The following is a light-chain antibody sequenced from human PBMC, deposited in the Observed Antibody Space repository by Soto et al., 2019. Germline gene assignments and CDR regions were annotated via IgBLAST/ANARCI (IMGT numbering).Light chain of an antibody. V-gene: IGKV4-1*01. J-gene: IGKJ1*01. Sequence: DIVMTQSPDSLAVSLGERATINCKSSQSVLYSSNNKNYLAWYQQKPGQPPKLLIYWASTRESGVPDRFSGSGSGTDFTITISSLQDEDVAVYYCQQYYRPWTFGQGTKVEIK. CDR3: QQYYRPWT. CDR1: QSVLYSSNNKNY. CDR2: WAS.